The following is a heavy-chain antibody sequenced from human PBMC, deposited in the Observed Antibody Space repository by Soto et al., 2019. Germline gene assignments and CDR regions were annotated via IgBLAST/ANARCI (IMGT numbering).Heavy chain of an antibody. CDR2: ISGSGGST. Sequence: PGGSLRLSCAASGFTFSSYAMSWVRQAPGKGLEWVSAISGSGGSTYYADSVKGRFTISRDNSKNTLYLQMNSLRAEDTAVYYCAKEDAFIPYSGGPSYGMDVWGQGTTVTVSS. V-gene: IGHV3-23*01. J-gene: IGHJ6*02. D-gene: IGHD2-15*01. CDR3: AKEDAFIPYSGGPSYGMDV. CDR1: GFTFSSYA.